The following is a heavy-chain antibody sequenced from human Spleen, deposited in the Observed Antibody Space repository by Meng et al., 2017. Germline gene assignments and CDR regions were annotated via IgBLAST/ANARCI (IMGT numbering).Heavy chain of an antibody. J-gene: IGHJ5*02. Sequence: SETLSLTCAVSGGSISSSNWWSWVRQRPGKGLEWIGSVYYSGITYYNPSLESRVSISVDTSKNNFSLKLSSVTAADTAVYYCARDLWELRYKAPFDPWGQGTLVTVSS. D-gene: IGHD3-9*01. CDR3: ARDLWELRYKAPFDP. CDR2: VYYSGIT. V-gene: IGHV4-4*02. CDR1: GGSISSSNW.